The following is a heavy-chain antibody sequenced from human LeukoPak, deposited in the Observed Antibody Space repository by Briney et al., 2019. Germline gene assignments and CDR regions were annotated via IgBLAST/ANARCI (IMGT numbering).Heavy chain of an antibody. D-gene: IGHD6-13*01. V-gene: IGHV3-15*01. Sequence: GGSLRLSCAASGFTFSNAWMSWVRQAPGKGLEWVGRIKSKTDGGTTDYAAPVKGRFTISRDDSKNTLYLQMNSLKTEDTAVYYCTTANPATMAGGSSWYAFGIWGQGTMVTVSS. CDR2: IKSKTDGGTT. J-gene: IGHJ3*02. CDR3: TTANPATMAGGSSWYAFGI. CDR1: GFTFSNAW.